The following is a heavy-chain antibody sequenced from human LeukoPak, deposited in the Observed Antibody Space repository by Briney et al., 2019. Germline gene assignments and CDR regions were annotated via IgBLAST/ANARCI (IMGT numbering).Heavy chain of an antibody. J-gene: IGHJ4*02. D-gene: IGHD1-1*01. Sequence: PSETLSLTCTVSNDSFSNYYWTWIRQPPGKALEWIGYVYYSERTHYNPSLKSRVIISVDTAQNQFSLRLSSVTAADTAVYYCARASMRRIDRYNRQYEIDYWGQGTLVTVSS. CDR3: ARASMRRIDRYNRQYEIDY. CDR1: NDSFSNYY. CDR2: VYYSERT. V-gene: IGHV4-59*01.